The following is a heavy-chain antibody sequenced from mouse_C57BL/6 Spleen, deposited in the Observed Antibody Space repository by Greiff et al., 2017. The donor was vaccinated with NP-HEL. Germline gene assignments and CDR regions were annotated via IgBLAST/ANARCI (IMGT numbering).Heavy chain of an antibody. Sequence: QVQLKESGAELARPGASVKLSCKASGYTFTSYGISWVKQRTGQGLEWIGEIYHRSGNTYYNEKFKGKATLTADKYSSTAYMELRSLTSEDSAVYFCARGRDYAMDYWCQRTSVTVSS. CDR3: ARGRDYAMDY. CDR1: GYTFTSYG. J-gene: IGHJ4*01. V-gene: IGHV1-81*01. CDR2: IYHRSGNT.